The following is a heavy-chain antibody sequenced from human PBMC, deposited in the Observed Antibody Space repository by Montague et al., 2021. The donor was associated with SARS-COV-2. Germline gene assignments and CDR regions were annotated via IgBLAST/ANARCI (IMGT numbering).Heavy chain of an antibody. D-gene: IGHD3-10*01. Sequence: SLRLSCAASGFTFSSYAMHWVRQAPGKGLEWVAVISYDGSNKYYADSVKGRFTIPRDNSKNTLYLQMNSLRVEDTAVYYCARDQFTPELLWFGELYQNGMDVWGQGNPGHRLL. CDR3: ARDQFTPELLWFGELYQNGMDV. J-gene: IGHJ6*01. CDR2: ISYDGSNK. CDR1: GFTFSSYA. V-gene: IGHV3-30-3*01.